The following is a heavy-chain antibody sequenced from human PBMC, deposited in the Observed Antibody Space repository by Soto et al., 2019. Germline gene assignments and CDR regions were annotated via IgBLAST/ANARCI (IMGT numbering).Heavy chain of an antibody. CDR2: INHSGST. J-gene: IGHJ4*02. Sequence: SETLSLTCAVYGGSFSGYYWSWIRQPPGKGLEWIGEINHSGSTNYNPSLKSRVTISVDTSKNQFSLKLSSVTAADTAVYYCARGPGLLRYFDWLPPHFEYWGQGTLVTVS. CDR1: GGSFSGYY. CDR3: ARGPGLLRYFDWLPPHFEY. V-gene: IGHV4-34*01. D-gene: IGHD3-9*01.